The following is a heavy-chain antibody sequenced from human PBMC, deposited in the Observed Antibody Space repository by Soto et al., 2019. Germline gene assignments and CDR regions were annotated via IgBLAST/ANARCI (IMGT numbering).Heavy chain of an antibody. D-gene: IGHD4-17*01. V-gene: IGHV3-30*18. Sequence: QVQLVESGGGAVQPGRSLRLSCAASGFTFDSHGMHWVRQAPGKGLEWVAVISSDGNNKYYADSVKSRFTISRDNFNNILYLQMSSLRAEDTAVYYCAKDLLPNTVTTFGSWGQGTLVTVSS. CDR1: GFTFDSHG. CDR2: ISSDGNNK. CDR3: AKDLLPNTVTTFGS. J-gene: IGHJ4*02.